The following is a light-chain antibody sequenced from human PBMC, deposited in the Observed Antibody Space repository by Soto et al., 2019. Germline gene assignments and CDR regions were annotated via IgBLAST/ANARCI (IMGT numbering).Light chain of an antibody. V-gene: IGKV1-39*01. CDR3: QQSYSFLS. CDR1: QNINSY. J-gene: IGKJ4*01. CDR2: GAS. Sequence: IQMTQSPVSLSASVGDKVTLTCRTSQNINSYLSWYQQKPGKAPRLLIYGASSLQVGVPSRFIGSGSGTDFTLTITSLQPEDFATYYCQQSYSFLSFAGGTKVDIK.